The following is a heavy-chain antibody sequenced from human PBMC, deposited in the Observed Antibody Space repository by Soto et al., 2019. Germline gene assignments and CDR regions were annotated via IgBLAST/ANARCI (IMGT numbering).Heavy chain of an antibody. Sequence: QVQLQESGPGLVKPSQTLSVTCTVSSGSISSSGYYWSWIRQHPRKGLEWIGNIYYSGTTNYNPSLKSRVTISVDTSKNQFSMRLSSVTVADTAVYYCARTTKGWFDPWGQGTLVPVSS. J-gene: IGHJ5*02. CDR3: ARTTKGWFDP. CDR1: SGSISSSGYY. V-gene: IGHV4-31*03. CDR2: IYYSGTT. D-gene: IGHD4-17*01.